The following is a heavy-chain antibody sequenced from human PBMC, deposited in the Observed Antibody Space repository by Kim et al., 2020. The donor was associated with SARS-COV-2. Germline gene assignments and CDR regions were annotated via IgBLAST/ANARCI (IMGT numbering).Heavy chain of an antibody. CDR1: GGSISSYY. J-gene: IGHJ2*01. D-gene: IGHD6-19*01. Sequence: SETLSLTCTVSGGSISSYYWSWIRQPPGKGLVWIGYIYYRGRTNYNPSLKSRVTISVDTSKNQFSLKLSSVTAADTAVYYCARAESSGWYGGAGYWDFD. V-gene: IGHV4-59*01. CDR2: IYYRGRT. CDR3: ARAESSGWYGGAGYWDFD.